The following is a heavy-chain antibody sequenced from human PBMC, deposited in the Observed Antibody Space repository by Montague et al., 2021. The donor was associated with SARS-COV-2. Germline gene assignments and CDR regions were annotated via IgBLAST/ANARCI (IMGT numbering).Heavy chain of an antibody. CDR2: IHYGGGT. J-gene: IGHJ4*02. V-gene: IGHV4-39*01. CDR3: AKLGYCRGGACFRGGFEF. D-gene: IGHD2-15*01. Sequence: SETLSLTCTVSGGSMARSPDYWAWLRQPPGGGLGWIATIHYGGGTYYHLSLQSRIDISVDTTQNQLSLTLASVTAADTAVYYCAKLGYCRGGACFRGGFEFWGQGILVPVSS. CDR1: GGSMARSPDY.